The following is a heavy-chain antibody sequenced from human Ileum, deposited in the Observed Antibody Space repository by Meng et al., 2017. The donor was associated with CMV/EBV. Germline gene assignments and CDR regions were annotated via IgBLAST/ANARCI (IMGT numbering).Heavy chain of an antibody. Sequence: QVQLVQSGSELREPGASVKSSCKTSGYSFITYGINWVRQAPGQRLEWMGWINTNTGNPTYAQDFTGRFVFSLDTSVSTTYLQINSLRTEDSAVYYCTRGAGAHTAKFDYWGQGTLVTVSS. D-gene: IGHD5-18*01. CDR1: GYSFITYG. J-gene: IGHJ4*02. CDR3: TRGAGAHTAKFDY. CDR2: INTNTGNP. V-gene: IGHV7-4-1*02.